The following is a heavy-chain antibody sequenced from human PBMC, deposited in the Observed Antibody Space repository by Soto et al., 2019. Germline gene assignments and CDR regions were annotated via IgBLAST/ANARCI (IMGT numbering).Heavy chain of an antibody. V-gene: IGHV1-46*03. J-gene: IGHJ4*02. CDR3: ARDGAGGWRPDY. D-gene: IGHD6-19*01. CDR1: GYTFTSYY. Sequence: ASVKVSCKASGYTFTSYYMHWVRQAPGQGLEWMGIISPSGDTTSYAQKFQGRVTLTRDTSTSTVYMELSSLRSEDTAVYCCARDGAGGWRPDYWGQGSLVTVSS. CDR2: ISPSGDTT.